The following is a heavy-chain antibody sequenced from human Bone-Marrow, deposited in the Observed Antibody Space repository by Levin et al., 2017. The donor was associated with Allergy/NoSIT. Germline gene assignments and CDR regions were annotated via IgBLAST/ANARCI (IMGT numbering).Heavy chain of an antibody. Sequence: GESLKISCAASGFTFSSYSMNWVRQAPGKGLEWVSSISSSSSYIYYADSVKGRFTISRDNAKNSLYLQMNSLRAEDTAVYYCARADILTGYYLIDPWGQGTLVTVSS. CDR3: ARADILTGYYLIDP. CDR1: GFTFSSYS. D-gene: IGHD3-9*01. CDR2: ISSSSSYI. J-gene: IGHJ5*02. V-gene: IGHV3-21*01.